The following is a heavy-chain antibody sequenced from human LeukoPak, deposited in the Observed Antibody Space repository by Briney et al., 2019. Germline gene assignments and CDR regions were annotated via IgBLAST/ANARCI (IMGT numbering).Heavy chain of an antibody. J-gene: IGHJ4*02. CDR2: INQDGSLK. CDR1: GFTFSRYW. CDR3: TKYPDNSGYSDY. Sequence: TGGSLRLSCVTSGFTFSRYWLEWVRQAPGKGLEWVANINQDGSLKNYVDSEKGRFTISRDNAKNSLYLQMSSLRAEDTAVYYCTKYPDNSGYSDYWGQGTLLTVSS. D-gene: IGHD3-22*01. V-gene: IGHV3-7*01.